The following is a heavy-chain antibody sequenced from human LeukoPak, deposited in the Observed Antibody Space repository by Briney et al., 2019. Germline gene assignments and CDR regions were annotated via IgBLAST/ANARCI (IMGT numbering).Heavy chain of an antibody. Sequence: SETLSLTCTVSGGSISSYYWNWIRQHPGKGLELIGYIYNSGRTHNKPSLKSRVIISVDTSKNQLSLNLRYVTAADTAVYYCARGAKMSTRGFDYWGQGILVTVSS. D-gene: IGHD5-24*01. V-gene: IGHV4-59*06. CDR2: IYNSGRT. CDR3: ARGAKMSTRGFDY. CDR1: GGSISSYY. J-gene: IGHJ4*02.